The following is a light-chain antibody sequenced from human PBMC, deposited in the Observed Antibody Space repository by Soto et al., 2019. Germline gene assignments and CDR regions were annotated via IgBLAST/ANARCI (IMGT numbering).Light chain of an antibody. J-gene: IGKJ4*01. Sequence: DIQLAQSPSSLSTSVGDRAPIPCRASQDISKYLNWYQQKPGKAPKLLIYDASNLETGIPSRFSGSGSGTNFSLTITSLQPEDFATYYCQQLNSYPFTFGGGTKVDIK. V-gene: IGKV1-33*01. CDR2: DAS. CDR1: QDISKY. CDR3: QQLNSYPFT.